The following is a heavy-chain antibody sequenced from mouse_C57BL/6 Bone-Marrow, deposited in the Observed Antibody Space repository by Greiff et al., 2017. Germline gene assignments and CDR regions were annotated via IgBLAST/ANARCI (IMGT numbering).Heavy chain of an antibody. CDR2: FHPYNDDT. Sequence: QVQLKQSGAELVKPGASVKMSCTASGYTFTTYPIEWMKQNHGKGLEWIGNFHPYNDDTKYNEKFKSKATLTVEKSSSTVYLELDGLTTDNSAVYDGARGGKYGGCYFDDWGKGTTLTVSS. CDR3: ARGGKYGGCYFDD. V-gene: IGHV1-47*01. D-gene: IGHD2-1*01. CDR1: GYTFTTYP. J-gene: IGHJ2*01.